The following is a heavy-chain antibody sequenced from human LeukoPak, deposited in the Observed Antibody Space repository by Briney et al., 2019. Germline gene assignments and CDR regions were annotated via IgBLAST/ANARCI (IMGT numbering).Heavy chain of an antibody. V-gene: IGHV3-30*02. Sequence: RGSLRDSCAASGFSFRSYGMHWVRQAPGQGLERVAFIRNDGSDKYYADSVRGRFTISRDNSKNSLHVQMNSLRVEDTGVYYCAKDLEAGTSGYSLDYWGQGTLVRVSS. J-gene: IGHJ4*02. CDR1: GFSFRSYG. CDR3: AKDLEAGTSGYSLDY. CDR2: IRNDGSDK. D-gene: IGHD5-12*01.